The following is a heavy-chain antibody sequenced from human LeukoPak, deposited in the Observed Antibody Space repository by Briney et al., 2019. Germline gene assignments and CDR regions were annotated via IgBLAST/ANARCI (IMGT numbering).Heavy chain of an antibody. CDR3: SREEKVGELLADF. V-gene: IGHV4-34*01. J-gene: IGHJ4*02. D-gene: IGHD1-26*01. CDR2: INHRGST. CDR1: GGSFSDYY. Sequence: SETLSLTCAVYGGSFSDYYWAWSRQPPGKGPEWIAAINHRGSTDYNPSLKSRVTISVDTSKKQFSLKLSSVTAADTAVYYCSREEKVGELLADFWGQGTLVTVSS.